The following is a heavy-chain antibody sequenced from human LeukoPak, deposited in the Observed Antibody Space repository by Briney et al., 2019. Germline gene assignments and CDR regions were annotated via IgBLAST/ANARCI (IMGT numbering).Heavy chain of an antibody. CDR3: ARNGQEWLQLDAFDI. CDR2: ISYDGSNK. CDR1: GFTFSSYA. V-gene: IGHV3-30*04. Sequence: TGGSLRLSCAASGFTFSSYAMHWVRQAPGKGLEWVAVISYDGSNKYYADSVKGRFTISRDNSKNTLYLQMNSLRAEDTAVYYCARNGQEWLQLDAFDIWGQGTMVTVSS. J-gene: IGHJ3*02. D-gene: IGHD5-24*01.